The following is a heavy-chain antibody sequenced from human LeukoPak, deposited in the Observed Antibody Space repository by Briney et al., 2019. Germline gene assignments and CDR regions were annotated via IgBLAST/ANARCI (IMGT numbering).Heavy chain of an antibody. Sequence: GGSLRLSCAASGFTFSDEGMHWVRQAPGKGLEWVSSISSSSSYIYYADSVKGRFTISRDNAKNSLYLQMNSLRAEDTAVYYCARVNFYGSGSYCDYWGQGTLVTVSS. CDR3: ARVNFYGSGSYCDY. CDR1: GFTFSDEG. CDR2: ISSSSSYI. D-gene: IGHD3-10*01. J-gene: IGHJ4*02. V-gene: IGHV3-21*01.